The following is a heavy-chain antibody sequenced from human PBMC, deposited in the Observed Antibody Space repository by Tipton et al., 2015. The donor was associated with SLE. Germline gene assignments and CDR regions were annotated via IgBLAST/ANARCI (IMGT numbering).Heavy chain of an antibody. D-gene: IGHD6-6*01. V-gene: IGHV1-69*05. J-gene: IGHJ1*01. CDR2: IIPIFGTA. CDR3: ARGVKQLVRTEYFQH. CDR1: GGTFSSYA. Sequence: QSGPEVKKPGSSVKVSCKASGGTFSSYAISWVRQAPGQGLEWMGGIIPIFGTANYAQKFQGRVTITTDESTSTAYMELSSLRSEDTAVYYCARGVKQLVRTEYFQHWGQGTLVTVSP.